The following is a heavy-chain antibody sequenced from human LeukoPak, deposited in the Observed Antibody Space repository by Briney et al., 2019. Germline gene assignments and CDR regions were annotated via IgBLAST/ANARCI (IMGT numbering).Heavy chain of an antibody. CDR3: ARDRRGYSYGNYYYYGMDV. CDR1: GGSISSSNW. Sequence: PSGTLSLTCAVSGGSISSSNWWSWVRQPPGKGLEWIGEIYHSGSTNYNPSLKSRVTISVDKSKNQFSLKLSSVTAADTAVYYCARDRRGYSYGNYYYYGMDVWGQGTTVTVSS. D-gene: IGHD5-18*01. CDR2: IYHSGST. V-gene: IGHV4-4*02. J-gene: IGHJ6*02.